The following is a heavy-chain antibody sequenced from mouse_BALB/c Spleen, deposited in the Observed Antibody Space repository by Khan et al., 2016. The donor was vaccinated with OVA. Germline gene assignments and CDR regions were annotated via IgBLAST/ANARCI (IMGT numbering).Heavy chain of an antibody. Sequence: EVQLVESGPSLVKPSQTLSLTCSVTGDSITSGYWNWIRKFPGNKFEFMGYIIYTGSIYYNPSLKRRISITRHTSKNQYYLQLNSVTTEDTATYYCARSTYRYAFAYWGQGTLVTVSA. D-gene: IGHD2-14*01. J-gene: IGHJ3*01. CDR2: IIYTGSI. CDR3: ARSTYRYAFAY. CDR1: GDSITSGY. V-gene: IGHV3-8*02.